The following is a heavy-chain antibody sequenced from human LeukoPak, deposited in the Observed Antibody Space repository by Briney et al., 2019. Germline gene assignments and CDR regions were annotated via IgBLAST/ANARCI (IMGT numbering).Heavy chain of an antibody. V-gene: IGHV4-39*07. CDR2: FYYSGST. CDR1: GGSISSSSSY. J-gene: IGHJ2*01. CDR3: ARWVYSNYDPYWYFDL. Sequence: SETLSLTCTVSGGSISSSSSYWGWIRQPPGKGLEWIGNFYYSGSTYYNPSLKSRVTISVDTSKNQFSLKLSSVTAADTAVYYCARWVYSNYDPYWYFDLWGRGTLVTVSS. D-gene: IGHD4-11*01.